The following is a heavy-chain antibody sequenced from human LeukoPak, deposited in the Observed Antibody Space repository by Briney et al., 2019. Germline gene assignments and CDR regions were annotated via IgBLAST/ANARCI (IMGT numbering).Heavy chain of an antibody. CDR3: AREIRKGIFGVVTTNWFDP. J-gene: IGHJ5*02. CDR1: GGSISSHY. D-gene: IGHD3-3*01. Sequence: SETLSLTCTVSGGSISSHYWSWIRQPPGKGLEWIGYIYYSGSTNYNPSLKSRVTISVDTSKNQFSLKLSSVTAADPAVYYCAREIRKGIFGVVTTNWFDPWGQGTLVTVSS. V-gene: IGHV4-59*11. CDR2: IYYSGST.